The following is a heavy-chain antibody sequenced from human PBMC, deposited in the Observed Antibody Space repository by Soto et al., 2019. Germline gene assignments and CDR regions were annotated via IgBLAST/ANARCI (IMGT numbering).Heavy chain of an antibody. CDR2: ISAYNGNT. CDR3: ARSARGGGYDEGWFDP. J-gene: IGHJ5*02. Sequence: QVQLVQSGAEVKKPGASVKVSCKASGYTFTSYGISWVRQAPGQGLEWMGWISAYNGNTNYAQKLRGRVTMTTDTSTSTAYMELRSLRSDDTAVYYCARSARGGGYDEGWFDPWGQGTLVTVSS. CDR1: GYTFTSYG. V-gene: IGHV1-18*01. D-gene: IGHD5-12*01.